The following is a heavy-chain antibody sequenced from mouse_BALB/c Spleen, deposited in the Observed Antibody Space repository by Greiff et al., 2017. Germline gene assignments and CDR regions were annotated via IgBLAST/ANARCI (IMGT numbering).Heavy chain of an antibody. CDR2: INPDSSTI. CDR3: ARPLPYYYGSSPYAMDY. J-gene: IGHJ4*01. CDR1: GFDFSRYW. V-gene: IGHV4-1*02. Sequence: EVKLLESGGGLVQPGGSLKLSCAASGFDFSRYWMSWVRQAPGKGLEWIGEINPDSSTINYTPSLKDKFIISRDNAKNTLYLQMSKVRSEDTALYYCARPLPYYYGSSPYAMDYWGQGTSVTVSS. D-gene: IGHD1-1*01.